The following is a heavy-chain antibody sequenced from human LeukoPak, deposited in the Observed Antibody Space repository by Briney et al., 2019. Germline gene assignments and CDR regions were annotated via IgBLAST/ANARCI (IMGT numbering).Heavy chain of an antibody. CDR2: ISSSSSYT. D-gene: IGHD3-10*01. Sequence: PGGSLRLSCAASGFTFSDYYMSWIRQAPGKGLEWVSYISSSSSYTNYADSVKGRFTISRDNAKNSLYLQMNSLRAEDTAVYYCARDYYGSGSYRRNWCFDPWGRGTLVTVSS. CDR1: GFTFSDYY. V-gene: IGHV3-11*06. J-gene: IGHJ2*01. CDR3: ARDYYGSGSYRRNWCFDP.